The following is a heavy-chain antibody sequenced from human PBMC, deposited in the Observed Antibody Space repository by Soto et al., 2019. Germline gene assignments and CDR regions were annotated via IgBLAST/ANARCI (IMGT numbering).Heavy chain of an antibody. CDR3: ARGGTPIDY. CDR2: ISAYNGNT. CDR1: GFTYTYFG. V-gene: IGHV1-18*01. J-gene: IGHJ4*02. Sequence: VKVSCKASGFTYTYFGLRSVRQAPGQGLEWMVWISAYNGNTNYAQKFQGRVTMTTDTSTSTAYMEVRSLSFGVKAVYYIARGGTPIDYLGQRSLVIVSS. D-gene: IGHD3-16*01.